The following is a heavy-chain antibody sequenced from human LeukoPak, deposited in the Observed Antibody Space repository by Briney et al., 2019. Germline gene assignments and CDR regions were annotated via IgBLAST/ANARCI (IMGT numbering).Heavy chain of an antibody. J-gene: IGHJ5*02. Sequence: GGSLRLSCTASGFKFDDYDMSWLRQVPGKGLEWVSGITWNGDKTGYADSVRGRFAISRDNTKKSLYPQMSSLRAEDTALYYCARDPFCSSSTGCYFEDWFDPWGPGTLVTVSS. V-gene: IGHV3-20*04. D-gene: IGHD2-2*01. CDR1: GFKFDDYD. CDR2: ITWNGDKT. CDR3: ARDPFCSSSTGCYFEDWFDP.